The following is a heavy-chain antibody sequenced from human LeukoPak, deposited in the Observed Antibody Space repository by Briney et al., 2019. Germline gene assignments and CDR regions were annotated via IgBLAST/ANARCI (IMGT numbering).Heavy chain of an antibody. J-gene: IGHJ6*03. CDR2: ISSSGSYM. D-gene: IGHD3-16*01. V-gene: IGHV3-21*01. CDR3: ARCALGVWADNYYMDV. CDR1: ASLKGYA. Sequence: GSLRLSCSASASLKGYAMSWVPQAPGMGLEWGATISSSGSYMYYADSVKGRFIISRDNAKKSLSLEMNSLTSQDTAIYYCARCALGVWADNYYMDVWGTGTTVIVSS.